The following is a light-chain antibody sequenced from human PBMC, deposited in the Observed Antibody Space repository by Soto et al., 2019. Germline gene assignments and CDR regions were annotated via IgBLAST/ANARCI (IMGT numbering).Light chain of an antibody. Sequence: DIQMTQSPSTLSASVGDRGTITCRASQSISSWLAWYQQKPGKAPKLQIYKASTLESGVPSRFSGSGSGTEFTLTTSRLQPDDFANYYCQQYNSVSLLTCGGGTKVDIK. V-gene: IGKV1-5*03. J-gene: IGKJ4*01. CDR1: QSISSW. CDR3: QQYNSVSLLT. CDR2: KAS.